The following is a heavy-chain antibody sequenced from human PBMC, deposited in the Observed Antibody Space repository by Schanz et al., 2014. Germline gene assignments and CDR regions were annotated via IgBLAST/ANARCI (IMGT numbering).Heavy chain of an antibody. CDR1: GYTFISYG. Sequence: QVQLVQSWAEVKGPGASVKVSCKASGYTFISYGIKWVRQAPGQGLEWMGWINGYNGHTLYAQKFQGRVTMTTDTSTSTSYMELTSLRFDDTAVYYCARDFSAYVGNYFDYWGQGTLVTVSS. J-gene: IGHJ4*02. D-gene: IGHD5-12*01. CDR3: ARDFSAYVGNYFDY. V-gene: IGHV1-18*01. CDR2: INGYNGHT.